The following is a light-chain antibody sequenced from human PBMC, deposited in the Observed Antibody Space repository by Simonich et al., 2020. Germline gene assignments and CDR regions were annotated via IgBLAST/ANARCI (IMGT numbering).Light chain of an antibody. CDR2: KVA. CDR1: QSLVHSDGNTY. CDR3: MQGTHWPWT. J-gene: IGKJ1*01. V-gene: IGKV2-30*02. Sequence: DVVMTQSPLSLPVTLGQPASISCRSSQSLVHSDGNTYLNWSQQRPGQCPRRLIYKVANRDSGVPDRFSGSVSGTDFTLKISRVEAEDVGVYYCMQGTHWPWTFGQGTKVEIK.